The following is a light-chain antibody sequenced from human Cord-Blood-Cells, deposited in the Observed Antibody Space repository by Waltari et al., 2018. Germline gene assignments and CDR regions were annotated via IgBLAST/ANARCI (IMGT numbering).Light chain of an antibody. CDR3: CSYAGSSTFYV. Sequence: QSALTQPASVSGSPGPSLTISCTGTSSDVGSYNLFTWYQQHPGKAPKLMIYEGSKRPSGVSNRFSGTKSGNTASLTISGLQAEDEADYYCCSYAGSSTFYVFGTGTKATVL. V-gene: IGLV2-23*01. CDR2: EGS. CDR1: SSDVGSYNL. J-gene: IGLJ1*01.